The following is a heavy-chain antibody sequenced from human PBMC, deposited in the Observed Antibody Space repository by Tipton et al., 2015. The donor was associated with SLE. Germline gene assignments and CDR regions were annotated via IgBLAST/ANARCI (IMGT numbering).Heavy chain of an antibody. V-gene: IGHV4-59*01. CDR2: IYYSGST. J-gene: IGHJ3*02. CDR3: AREDYGGKGDAFDI. Sequence: TLSLTCTVSGGSISSYYWSWIRQPPGKGLEWIGYIYYSGSTNYNPSLKSRVTISVDTSKNQFSLKLSSVTAADTAVYYCAREDYGGKGDAFDIWGQGTMVTVSS. CDR1: GGSISSYY. D-gene: IGHD4-23*01.